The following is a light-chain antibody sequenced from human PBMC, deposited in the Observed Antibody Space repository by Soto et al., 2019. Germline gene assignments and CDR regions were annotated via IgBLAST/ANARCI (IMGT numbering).Light chain of an antibody. V-gene: IGKV3-20*01. Sequence: EIVLTQSPGTLSLSPGERATLSCRASQSVSSSYLAWYQQKPGQAPRLLIYGASSRATGIPDRFSGSGSGTDFTLTISRLETADFAVYYCQQYGSSPPVTFGQGTRLEIK. CDR3: QQYGSSPPVT. J-gene: IGKJ5*01. CDR1: QSVSSSY. CDR2: GAS.